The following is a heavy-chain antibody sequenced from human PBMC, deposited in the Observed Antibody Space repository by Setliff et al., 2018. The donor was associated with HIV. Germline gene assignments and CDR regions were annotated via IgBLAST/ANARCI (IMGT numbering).Heavy chain of an antibody. V-gene: IGHV4-34*01. J-gene: IGHJ6*03. CDR1: GGSFSDYS. D-gene: IGHD6-13*01. CDR3: ARATTGYSSIWYRNGLTYYYYMDV. Sequence: SETLSLTCAVYGGSFSDYSWTWIRQPPGRGLEWLGEINHSGSTSYNPSLTSRVSISVDTSKNPFALKLSSVTAADTAIFYCARATTGYSSIWYRNGLTYYYYMDVWGRGTKVTVSS. CDR2: INHSGST.